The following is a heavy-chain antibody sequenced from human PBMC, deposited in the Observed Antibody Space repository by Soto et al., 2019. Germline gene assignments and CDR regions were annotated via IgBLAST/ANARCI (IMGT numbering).Heavy chain of an antibody. D-gene: IGHD3-10*01. Sequence: SETLSLTCTVSGGSISSGDYYWSWIRQPPGKGLEWIGYIYYSGSTYYNPSLKGRVTISVDTSKNQFSLKLSSVTAADTAVYYCARAFGGWFGESPSWFDPWGQGTLVTVSS. CDR3: ARAFGGWFGESPSWFDP. J-gene: IGHJ5*02. CDR2: IYYSGST. CDR1: GGSISSGDYY. V-gene: IGHV4-30-4*01.